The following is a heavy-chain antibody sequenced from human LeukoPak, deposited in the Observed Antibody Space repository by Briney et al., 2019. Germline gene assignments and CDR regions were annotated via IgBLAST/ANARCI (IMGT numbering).Heavy chain of an antibody. CDR2: LSGSGGST. CDR3: AKAYTSGWYFCFDY. CDR1: GFTFSSYG. D-gene: IGHD6-19*01. J-gene: IGHJ4*02. V-gene: IGHV3-23*01. Sequence: PGGSLRLSCAASGFTFSSYGMHWVRQAPGKGLEWVSGLSGSGGSTYYADSVKGRFTISRDNSKNTLYLQMNSLRVEDTAVYYCAKAYTSGWYFCFDYWGQGALVTVSS.